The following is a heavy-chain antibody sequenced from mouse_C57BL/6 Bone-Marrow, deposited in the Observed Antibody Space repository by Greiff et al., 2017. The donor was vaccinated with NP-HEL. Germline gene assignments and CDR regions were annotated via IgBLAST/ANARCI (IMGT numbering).Heavy chain of an antibody. J-gene: IGHJ3*01. CDR1: GFNIKDYY. CDR3: AVYDGDYGDWFAY. V-gene: IGHV14-2*01. Sequence: DVKLQESGAELVKPGASVKLSCTASGFNIKDYYMHWVKQRTEQGLEWIGRIDPEDGETKYAPKFQGKATITADTSSNTAYLQLSSLTSEDTAVYYGAVYDGDYGDWFAYWGQGTLVTVSA. CDR2: IDPEDGET. D-gene: IGHD2-3*01.